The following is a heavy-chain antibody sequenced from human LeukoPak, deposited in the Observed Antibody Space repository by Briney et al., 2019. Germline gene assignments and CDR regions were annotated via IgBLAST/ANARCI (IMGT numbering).Heavy chain of an antibody. Sequence: SETLSLTCAVSGYSISSGYYWGWIRQPPGKGLEWIGSIYHSGSTYYNPSLKGRVTISVDTSKNQFSLKLSSVTAADTAVYYCARGKGYCSSTSCYLWFDPWGQGTLVTVSS. CDR2: IYHSGST. CDR3: ARGKGYCSSTSCYLWFDP. J-gene: IGHJ5*02. D-gene: IGHD2-2*01. CDR1: GYSISSGYY. V-gene: IGHV4-38-2*01.